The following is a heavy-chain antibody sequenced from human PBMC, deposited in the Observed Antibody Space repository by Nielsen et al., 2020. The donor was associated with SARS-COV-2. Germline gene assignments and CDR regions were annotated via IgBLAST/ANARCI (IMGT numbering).Heavy chain of an antibody. Sequence: GESLKISCAASGFTFDDYGMSWVRQAPGKGLEWVSGINWNGGSTGYADSVKGRFTISRDNSKNTLYLQMNSLRAEDTAVYYCARGGAAASLYEDYWGQGTLVTVSS. CDR2: INWNGGST. D-gene: IGHD6-13*01. J-gene: IGHJ4*02. CDR1: GFTFDDYG. CDR3: ARGGAAASLYEDY. V-gene: IGHV3-20*04.